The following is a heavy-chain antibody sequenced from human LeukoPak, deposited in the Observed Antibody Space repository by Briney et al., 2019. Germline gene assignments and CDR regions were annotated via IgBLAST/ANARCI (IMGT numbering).Heavy chain of an antibody. CDR2: ISSSASTI. CDR1: GFTFSDYY. J-gene: IGHJ4*02. V-gene: IGHV3-11*04. Sequence: PGGSLRLSCAASGFTFSDYYMSWIRQAPGKGLEWVSYISSSASTIYYADSVKGRFTISRDNAKNSLYLQMNSLRAEDTAVYYCATRSYYDSSGPFDYWGQGTLVTVSS. D-gene: IGHD3-22*01. CDR3: ATRSYYDSSGPFDY.